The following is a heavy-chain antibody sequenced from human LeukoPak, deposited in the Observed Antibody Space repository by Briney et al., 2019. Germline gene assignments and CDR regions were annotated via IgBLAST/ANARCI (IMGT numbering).Heavy chain of an antibody. Sequence: PGGSLRLSCAASGFTFNNYAMRWVRQAPGKGLERVSVIYSGGTTYYADSVKGRFTISRDNSKNTVYLQMNSLSAEDTAVYYCAREMGVSRDYWGQGTLVTVSS. CDR3: AREMGVSRDY. CDR2: IYSGGTT. D-gene: IGHD3-16*01. V-gene: IGHV3-53*01. CDR1: GFTFNNYA. J-gene: IGHJ4*02.